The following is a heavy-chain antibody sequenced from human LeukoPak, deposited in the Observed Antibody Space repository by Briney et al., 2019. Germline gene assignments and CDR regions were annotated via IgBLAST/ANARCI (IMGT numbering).Heavy chain of an antibody. V-gene: IGHV3-23*01. CDR3: AKLGGNVGF. D-gene: IGHD4-23*01. J-gene: IGHJ4*02. CDR1: GFTFSSYA. Sequence: GGSLRLSCAASGFTFSSYAMSLVRQAPGKGLEWVSSINGGGGSTYYADSVKGRFTISRDNSNNTLYLQMNSLRAEDTAVYYCAKLGGNVGFWGQGTLVTVSS. CDR2: INGGGGST.